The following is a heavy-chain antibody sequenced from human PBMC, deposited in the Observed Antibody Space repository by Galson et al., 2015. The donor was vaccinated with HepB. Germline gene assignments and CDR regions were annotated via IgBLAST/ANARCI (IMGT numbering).Heavy chain of an antibody. Sequence: QSGAEVKKPGESLKISCKGSGYSFTSYWISWVRQMPGKGLEWMGRIDPSDSYTNYSPSFQGHVTISADKSISTAYLQWSSLKASDTAMYYCARLGYSYGLGPKKNWFDPWGQGTLVTVSS. D-gene: IGHD5-18*01. CDR1: GYSFTSYW. CDR2: IDPSDSYT. J-gene: IGHJ5*02. V-gene: IGHV5-10-1*01. CDR3: ARLGYSYGLGPKKNWFDP.